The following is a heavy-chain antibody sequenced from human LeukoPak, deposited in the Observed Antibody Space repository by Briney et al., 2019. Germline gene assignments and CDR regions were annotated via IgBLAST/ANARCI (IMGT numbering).Heavy chain of an antibody. CDR2: TRYDGSNK. V-gene: IGHV3-30*02. CDR1: GFTFSSCG. D-gene: IGHD2/OR15-2a*01. CDR3: ATVGSVGNCNSASCSFDY. J-gene: IGHJ4*02. Sequence: QPGGSLRLSCAASGFTFSSCGMHWVRQAPGKGLEWVAFTRYDGSNKYYADSVKGRCTISRDNSKNTLYLQIDSLRAEDTAVYYCATVGSVGNCNSASCSFDYWGQGTLVTVPS.